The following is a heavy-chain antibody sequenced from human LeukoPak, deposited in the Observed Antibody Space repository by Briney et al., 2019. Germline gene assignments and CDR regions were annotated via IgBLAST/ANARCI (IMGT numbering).Heavy chain of an antibody. D-gene: IGHD4-17*01. J-gene: IGHJ5*02. CDR2: IYNSAST. V-gene: IGHV4-39*01. Sequence: PSETLSLTCAVSGGSISSGTYYWAWLRQSPGKGLEWIGSIYNSASTYYNPSFKSRVTLSVDTSRNQFSLNLRSVTAADTGMYYCATNKTMVTTAGLFGPWGQGTLVIVSS. CDR1: GGSISSGTYY. CDR3: ATNKTMVTTAGLFGP.